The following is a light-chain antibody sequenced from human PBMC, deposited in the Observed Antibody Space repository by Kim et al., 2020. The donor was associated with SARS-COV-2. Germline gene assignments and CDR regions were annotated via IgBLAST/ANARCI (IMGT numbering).Light chain of an antibody. Sequence: DIQMTQSPSSLSASVGERVTITCRASQGINNDLAWYQQKPGKVPKVLIYAASALQSGVPSRFSGSGSGTDFTLTISSLQPEDVGTYYCQKYNGAPWTFGQGTKVDIK. J-gene: IGKJ1*01. CDR1: QGINND. CDR2: AAS. CDR3: QKYNGAPWT. V-gene: IGKV1-27*01.